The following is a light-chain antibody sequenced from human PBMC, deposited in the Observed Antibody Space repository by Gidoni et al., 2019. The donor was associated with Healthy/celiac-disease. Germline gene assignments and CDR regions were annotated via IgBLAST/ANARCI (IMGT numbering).Light chain of an antibody. J-gene: IGKJ4*01. V-gene: IGKV1-39*01. CDR2: AAS. CDR1: QSISSY. Sequence: DIQMTQSPSSLSASVGDRVTITCRASQSISSYLNWYQQKPGKTPKLLIYAASSLQSGVPSRFSGSVSGTDFTLTISSLQPEDFATYYCQQSYSTPRLTFGGGTKVEI. CDR3: QQSYSTPRLT.